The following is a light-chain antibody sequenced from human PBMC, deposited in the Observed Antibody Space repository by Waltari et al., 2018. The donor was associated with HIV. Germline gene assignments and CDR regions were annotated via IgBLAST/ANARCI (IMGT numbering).Light chain of an antibody. V-gene: IGKV4-1*01. J-gene: IGKJ3*01. CDR3: QQYYSLPFT. Sequence: DIVMTQSPDSLVVSLAERATINCKSSQSVLYSSSSKNYLAWYQQKPGQSPNLLIYWASTREAGVPDRFSGGGSGTDFTRTISSLQAEDVAVYYCQQYYSLPFTFGPGTKVDIK. CDR2: WAS. CDR1: QSVLYSSSSKNY.